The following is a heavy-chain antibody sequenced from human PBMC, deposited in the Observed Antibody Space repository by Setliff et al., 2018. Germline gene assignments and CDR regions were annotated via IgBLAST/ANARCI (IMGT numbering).Heavy chain of an antibody. V-gene: IGHV4-59*08. CDR3: ARGYYNFLSGYYTPYYFDY. CDR2: ISYSGAT. CDR1: GGFLSSYS. D-gene: IGHD3-3*01. J-gene: IGHJ4*02. Sequence: TSQTLSLTCPVVGGFLSSYSWSWIRQPPGQGLQWVGYISYSGATNYNPSLKRRGTISVDTSKNQFSLQLSSVTAADTAVYFCARGYYNFLSGYYTPYYFDYWGQGTLVTVSS.